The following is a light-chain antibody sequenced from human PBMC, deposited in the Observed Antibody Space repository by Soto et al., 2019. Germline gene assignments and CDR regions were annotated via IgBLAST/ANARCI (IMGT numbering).Light chain of an antibody. CDR3: SSHVSGSTRA. Sequence: QSALTQPASVSGSPGQSIAISCTGTSGDVGGYDYVSWYQQHPDKAPKLMIYEVTKRPSWVSNRFSGSKSGNTASLTISGLQPEDEADYYCSSHVSGSTRAFGSGTKVTVL. J-gene: IGLJ1*01. CDR1: SGDVGGYDY. V-gene: IGLV2-14*01. CDR2: EVT.